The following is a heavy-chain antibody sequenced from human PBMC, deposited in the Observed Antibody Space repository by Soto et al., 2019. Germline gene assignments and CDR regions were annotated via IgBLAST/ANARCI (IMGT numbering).Heavy chain of an antibody. CDR3: APLLLWFGDLTPY. Sequence: SVKVSCKASGGTFSSYAISWVRQAPGQGLEWMGGIIPIFGTAHYAQKFQGRVTITADESTSTAYMELSSLRSEDTAVYYCAPLLLWFGDLTPYWGQGTLVTVSP. CDR2: IIPIFGTA. CDR1: GGTFSSYA. J-gene: IGHJ4*02. V-gene: IGHV1-69*13. D-gene: IGHD3-10*01.